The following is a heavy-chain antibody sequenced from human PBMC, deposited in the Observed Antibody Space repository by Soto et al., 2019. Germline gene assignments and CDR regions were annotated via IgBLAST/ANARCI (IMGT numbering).Heavy chain of an antibody. CDR3: TKDGGEWGYSYGSGSYYYGMDV. V-gene: IGHV3-30*18. D-gene: IGHD5-18*01. CDR1: GFTFSSYG. CDR2: ISYDGSNK. Sequence: GGSLRLSCAASGFTFSSYGMHWVRQAPGKGLEWVAVISYDGSNKYYADSVKGRFTISRDNSKNTLYLQMNSLRAEDTAVYYCTKDGGEWGYSYGSGSYYYGMDVWGQGTTVTVSS. J-gene: IGHJ6*02.